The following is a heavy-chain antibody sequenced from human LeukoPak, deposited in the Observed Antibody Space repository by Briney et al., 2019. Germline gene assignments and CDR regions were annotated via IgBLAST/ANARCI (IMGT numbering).Heavy chain of an antibody. D-gene: IGHD6-19*01. Sequence: GGSLRLSCAASGFTFSDYYMSWIRRAPGKGLEWVSYISSSGSTIYYADSVRGRFTISRDNAKNSLYLQMNSLRAEDTAVYYCARDLLYSSGWYNGLGDYWGQGTLVTVSS. J-gene: IGHJ4*02. CDR1: GFTFSDYY. V-gene: IGHV3-11*01. CDR3: ARDLLYSSGWYNGLGDY. CDR2: ISSSGSTI.